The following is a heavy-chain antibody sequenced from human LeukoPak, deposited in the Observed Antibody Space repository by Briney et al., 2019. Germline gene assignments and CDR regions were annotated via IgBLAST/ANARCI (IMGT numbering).Heavy chain of an antibody. V-gene: IGHV1-69*13. CDR2: IKPMFGTG. D-gene: IGHD3-3*01. CDR1: GGNSNFFA. J-gene: IGHJ4*02. CDR3: AREIFDSTSGVSQGFDY. Sequence: SVKVSCKTSGGNSNFFAINWVRQAPGQGLEWMGVIKPMFGTGSIPNIATGDYAQKFQGRLSVNADESSTTAYMELSSLRSGDTAVYFCAREIFDSTSGVSQGFDYWGQGTLVTVSS.